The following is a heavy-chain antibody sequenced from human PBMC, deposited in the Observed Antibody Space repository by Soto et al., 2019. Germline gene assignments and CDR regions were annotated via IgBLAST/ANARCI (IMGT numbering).Heavy chain of an antibody. Sequence: PGESLKISCKGSGYSFTSYWIGWVRQMPGKGLEWMGIIYPGDSDTRYSPSFQGQVTISADKSISTAYLQWSSLKASDTAMYYCARQLYYDSSGYYFGDAFDIWGQGTMVTVS. J-gene: IGHJ3*02. D-gene: IGHD3-22*01. CDR3: ARQLYYDSSGYYFGDAFDI. CDR2: IYPGDSDT. CDR1: GYSFTSYW. V-gene: IGHV5-51*01.